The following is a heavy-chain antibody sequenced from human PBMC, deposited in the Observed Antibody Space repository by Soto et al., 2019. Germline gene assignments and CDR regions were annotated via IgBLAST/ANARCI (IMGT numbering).Heavy chain of an antibody. CDR1: GLTFSSYG. CDR2: ISGCGHR. V-gene: IGHV3-23*01. D-gene: IGHD2-21*02. CDR3: ATYGGDSGGFEYFKY. Sequence: EVQLLESGGGLVQPGGSLRLSCAASGLTFSSYGMTWVRQAPGKGLEWVSAISGCGHRYNVDSLKGRFTISRDNSKSTLFLQMNSLRAEDTAVYYCATYGGDSGGFEYFKYWGQGTLVTVSS. J-gene: IGHJ1*01.